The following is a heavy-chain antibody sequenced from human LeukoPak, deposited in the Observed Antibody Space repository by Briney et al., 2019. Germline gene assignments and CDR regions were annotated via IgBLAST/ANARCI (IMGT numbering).Heavy chain of an antibody. CDR3: ARGGVRGVMWLGY. CDR2: INHSGST. J-gene: IGHJ4*02. D-gene: IGHD3-10*01. CDR1: GGSFSGYY. V-gene: IGHV4-34*01. Sequence: SETLSLTCAVYGGSFSGYYWSWIRQPPGKGLEWIGEINHSGSTNYNPSLTSRVTISVDTSKNQFSLKLSSVTAADTAVYYCARGGVRGVMWLGYWGQGTLVTVSS.